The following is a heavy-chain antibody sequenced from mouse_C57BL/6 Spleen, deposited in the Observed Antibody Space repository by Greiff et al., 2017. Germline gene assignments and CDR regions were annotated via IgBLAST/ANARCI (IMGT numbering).Heavy chain of an antibody. CDR3: TRGDYDGFAY. D-gene: IGHD2-3*01. CDR1: GYTFTDYE. CDR2: IDPETGGT. Sequence: VQLVESGAELVRPGASVTLSCKASGYTFTDYEMHWVKQTPVHGLEWIGAIDPETGGTAYNQKFKGKAILTADKSSSTAYMELRSLTSEDSAVYYCTRGDYDGFAYWGQGTLVTVSA. V-gene: IGHV1-15*01. J-gene: IGHJ3*01.